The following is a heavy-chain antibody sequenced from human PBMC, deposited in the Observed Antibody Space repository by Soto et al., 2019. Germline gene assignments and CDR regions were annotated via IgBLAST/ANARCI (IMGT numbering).Heavy chain of an antibody. J-gene: IGHJ4*02. CDR3: ARGRYGDY. Sequence: QVHLVQSGAEVKKPGASVKVSCKGSGYAFTTYGITWVRQAPGQGLEWMGWISAHNGNTNYAQKLQGRVTVTRDTPTSTADMELRSLRSDGTAVYYCARGRYGDYWGQGALVTVSS. V-gene: IGHV1-18*01. CDR2: ISAHNGNT. CDR1: GYAFTTYG. D-gene: IGHD1-1*01.